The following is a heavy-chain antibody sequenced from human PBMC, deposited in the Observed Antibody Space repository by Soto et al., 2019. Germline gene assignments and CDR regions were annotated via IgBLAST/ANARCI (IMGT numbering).Heavy chain of an antibody. CDR1: GGSFSGYY. CDR3: ARGYPVPAADY. CDR2: INHSGST. Sequence: LSLTCAVYGGSFSGYYWSWIRQPPGKGLEWIGEINHSGSTNYNPSLKSRVTISVDTSKNQFSLKLSSVTAADTAVYYCARGYPVPAADYWGQGTLVTVSS. V-gene: IGHV4-34*01. D-gene: IGHD2-2*01. J-gene: IGHJ4*02.